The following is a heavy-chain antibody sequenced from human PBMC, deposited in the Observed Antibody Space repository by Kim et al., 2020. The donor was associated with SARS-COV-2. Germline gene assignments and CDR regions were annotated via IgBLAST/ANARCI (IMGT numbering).Heavy chain of an antibody. CDR2: IYYSGST. CDR3: ARDLPRFGEFRESDAFDI. J-gene: IGHJ3*02. CDR1: GGSISSYY. D-gene: IGHD3-10*01. V-gene: IGHV4-59*13. Sequence: SETLSLTCTVSGGSISSYYWSWIRQPPGKGLEWIGYIYYSGSTNYNPSLKSRVTISVDTSKNQFSLKLSSVTAADTAVYYCARDLPRFGEFRESDAFDIWGQGTMVTVSS.